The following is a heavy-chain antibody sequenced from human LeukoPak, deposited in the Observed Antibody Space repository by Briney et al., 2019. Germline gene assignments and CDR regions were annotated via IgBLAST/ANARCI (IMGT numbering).Heavy chain of an antibody. V-gene: IGHV1-18*01. CDR3: ARVGGLSSSGYYYDYYGMDV. CDR1: GYTFTSYG. J-gene: IGHJ6*02. Sequence: GASVNVSCKASGYTFTSYGISGVRQAPGQGLEWMGWISAYSGYTIYAQKVQGRVTMTTDTSTTTAYMELRSLRSDDTAVYYCARVGGLSSSGYYYDYYGMDVWGQGTTVTVSS. D-gene: IGHD3-22*01. CDR2: ISAYSGYT.